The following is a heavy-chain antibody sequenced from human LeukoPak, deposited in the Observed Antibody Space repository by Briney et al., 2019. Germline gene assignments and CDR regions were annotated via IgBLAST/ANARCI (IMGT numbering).Heavy chain of an antibody. J-gene: IGHJ4*02. Sequence: PSETLFLTCTVSGYSISSGYYWGWIRQPPGKGLEWIGSIYHSGSTYYNPSLKSRVTISVDTSKNQFSLKLSSVTAADTAVYYCARVSAAAAGFYFDYWGQGTLVTVSS. CDR2: IYHSGST. V-gene: IGHV4-38-2*02. CDR1: GYSISSGYY. D-gene: IGHD6-13*01. CDR3: ARVSAAAAGFYFDY.